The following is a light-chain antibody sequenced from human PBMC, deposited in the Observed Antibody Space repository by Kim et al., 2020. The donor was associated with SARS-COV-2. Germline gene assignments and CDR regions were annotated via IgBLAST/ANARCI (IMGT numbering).Light chain of an antibody. Sequence: GQSVTISCTGTGSDVGGYKYVSWYQQHPGKAPKLMIYDVSNRPSGVSNRFSGSKSGNTASLTISGLQAEDEADYYCSSYTSSTSVVFGGGTKLTVL. CDR2: DVS. CDR3: SSYTSSTSVV. J-gene: IGLJ2*01. CDR1: GSDVGGYKY. V-gene: IGLV2-14*03.